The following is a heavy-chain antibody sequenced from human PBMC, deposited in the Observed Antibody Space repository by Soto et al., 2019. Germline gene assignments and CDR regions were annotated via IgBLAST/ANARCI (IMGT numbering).Heavy chain of an antibody. CDR1: GYTFTSYG. Sequence: ASVKVSCKASGYTFTSYGISWVRQAPGQGLEWMGWISAYNGNTNYAQKFQGRVTMTVDTSTTTAYMELRSLTSDDRAVYYCAKNGQPPYYYYGMDVWGQGTTVTVSS. CDR3: AKNGQPPYYYYGMDV. J-gene: IGHJ6*02. CDR2: ISAYNGNT. V-gene: IGHV1-18*01. D-gene: IGHD2-8*01.